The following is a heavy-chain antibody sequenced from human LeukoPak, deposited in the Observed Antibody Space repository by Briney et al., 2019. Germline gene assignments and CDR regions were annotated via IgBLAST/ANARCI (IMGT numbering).Heavy chain of an antibody. CDR2: INSDGSAT. CDR3: ARGGGAAAGYYFDY. CDR1: GFTFSSYW. D-gene: IGHD6-13*01. J-gene: IGHJ4*02. Sequence: GGSLRLSCTASGFTFSSYWMHWVRQAPGKGLVWVSRINSDGSATTYADSVKGRFTISRDNAKNSLYLQMNSLRAEDTAVYYCARGGGAAAGYYFDYWGQGTLVTVSS. V-gene: IGHV3-74*03.